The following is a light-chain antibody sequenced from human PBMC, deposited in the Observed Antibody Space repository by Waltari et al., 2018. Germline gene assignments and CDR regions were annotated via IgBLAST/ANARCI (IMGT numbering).Light chain of an antibody. V-gene: IGLV3-19*01. Sequence: SSELTQEPAVSVALGQTVRLTCQGDSLRGYYESWYQQKPGHAPVLIIYGKNTRPSGIPDRFSGSSSGNTGSLTITGAQAEDEADYYCYSRDNSGDHLRVFGTGTKVTVL. CDR1: SLRGYY. CDR2: GKN. CDR3: YSRDNSGDHLRV. J-gene: IGLJ1*01.